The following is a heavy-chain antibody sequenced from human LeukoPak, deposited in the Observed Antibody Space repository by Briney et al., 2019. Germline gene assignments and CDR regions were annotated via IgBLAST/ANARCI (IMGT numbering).Heavy chain of an antibody. J-gene: IGHJ5*02. V-gene: IGHV3-23*01. CDR2: ISGSSEGT. Sequence: GGSLRLSCAASGFTFSTYAMNWVRQAPGKGLEWVSTISGSSEGTYYADSVKGRFTISRDSSKDTVYLQMDRLRAEDTAVYYWAKGSNYNLYFDHWGKGALVTVSS. D-gene: IGHD1-26*01. CDR3: AKGSNYNLYFDH. CDR1: GFTFSTYA.